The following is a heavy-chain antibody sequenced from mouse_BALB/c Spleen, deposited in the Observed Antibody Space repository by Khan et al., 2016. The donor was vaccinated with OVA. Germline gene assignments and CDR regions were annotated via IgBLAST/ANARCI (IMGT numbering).Heavy chain of an antibody. V-gene: IGHV1-4*01. D-gene: IGHD2-14*01. CDR3: VRDGAYYRNDGWFAY. Sequence: VQLQESGAELARPGASVKMSCKASGYTFTSYTIHWIKLRPGQGLEWIGYINPSNNYTNYNQKFKDKATFTADKSSTTAYMQLSSLTSDDSVVYNWVRDGAYYRNDGWFAYWGQGTLLTVSA. CDR2: INPSNNYT. J-gene: IGHJ3*01. CDR1: GYTFTSYT.